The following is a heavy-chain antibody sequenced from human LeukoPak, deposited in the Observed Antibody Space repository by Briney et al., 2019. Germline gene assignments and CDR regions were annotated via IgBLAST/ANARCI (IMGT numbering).Heavy chain of an antibody. CDR2: IYPGDSEA. V-gene: IGHV5-51*01. CDR3: ARPYSTGIRDAYDM. J-gene: IGHJ3*02. CDR1: GYSFTNYW. Sequence: GESLTISCKASGYSFTNYWIAWVRQTPGTGLEWMGTIYPGDSEARYSPSFQGQVTLSVDRSITTAYLQWPSLKASDTAIYYCARPYSTGIRDAYDMCGQGTMVIVSS. D-gene: IGHD6-19*01.